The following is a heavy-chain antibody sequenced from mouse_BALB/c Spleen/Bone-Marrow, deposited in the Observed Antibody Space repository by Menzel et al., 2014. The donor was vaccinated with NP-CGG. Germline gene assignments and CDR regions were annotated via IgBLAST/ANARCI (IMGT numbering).Heavy chain of an antibody. V-gene: IGHV1-7*01. CDR3: ARDY. CDR2: INPSTGYA. Sequence: QVQLKQSGPELAKPGASVKMSCKASGYTFTDTWIHWIKQRPGQGLEWIGYINPSTGYAEYNQNFKDKAALTVDKSSSTAYMQLSSLTSEDSAVYHCARDYWGQGTTLTVSS. J-gene: IGHJ2*01. CDR1: GYTFTDTW.